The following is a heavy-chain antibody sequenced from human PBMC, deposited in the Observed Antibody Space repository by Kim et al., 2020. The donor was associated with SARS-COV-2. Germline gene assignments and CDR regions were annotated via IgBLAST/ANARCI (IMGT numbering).Heavy chain of an antibody. CDR2: TYYRSKWYN. D-gene: IGHD6-13*01. CDR3: ARDPDLRYSSSWYVSPHRFTDRGFYYFDY. J-gene: IGHJ4*02. CDR1: GDSVSSNSAA. Sequence: SQTLSLTCAISGDSVSSNSAAWNWIRQSPSRGLEWLGRTYYRSKWYNDYAVSVKSRITINPDTSKNQFSLQLNSVTPEDTAVYYCARDPDLRYSSSWYVSPHRFTDRGFYYFDYWGQGTLVTVSS. V-gene: IGHV6-1*01.